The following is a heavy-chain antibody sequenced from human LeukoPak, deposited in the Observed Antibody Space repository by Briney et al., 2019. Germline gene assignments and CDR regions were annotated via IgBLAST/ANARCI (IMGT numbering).Heavy chain of an antibody. CDR3: AKAGAIIYYYYMDV. Sequence: AGGSLRLSCAASGFTVSSNYMSWVRQAPGKGLEWVSVIYSGGSTFYADSVKGRFTISRDNSKNTLFLQMNSLRAEDTAVYYCAKAGAIIYYYYMDVWGKGTTVTVSS. V-gene: IGHV3-53*01. CDR2: IYSGGST. CDR1: GFTVSSNY. D-gene: IGHD2-21*01. J-gene: IGHJ6*03.